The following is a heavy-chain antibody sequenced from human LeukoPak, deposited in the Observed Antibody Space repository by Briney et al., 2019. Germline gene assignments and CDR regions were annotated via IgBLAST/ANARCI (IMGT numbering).Heavy chain of an antibody. CDR2: ISPSGDYT. CDR3: ARGWVVPDS. V-gene: IGHV3-23*01. Sequence: GGSLRLSCAASGFTFSSYAMSWVRQAPGKGLEWVSSISPSGDYTYYADSVKGRFTISRDNSDNTMYLQMNSLRAEDTAVYYCARGWVVPDSWSQGTLVSVSS. CDR1: GFTFSSYA. D-gene: IGHD2-15*01. J-gene: IGHJ5*01.